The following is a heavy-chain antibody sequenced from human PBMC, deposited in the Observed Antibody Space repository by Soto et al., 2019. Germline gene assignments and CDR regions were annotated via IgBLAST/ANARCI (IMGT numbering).Heavy chain of an antibody. D-gene: IGHD2-15*01. CDR3: ARDGGNDRYYFDY. CDR1: GGSISSYY. J-gene: IGHJ4*02. CDR2: IYYSGST. Sequence: PSETLSLTCTVSGGSISSYYWSWIRQPPGKGLEWIGYIYYSGSTNYNPSLKSRVTISVDRSKNQFSLKLSSVTAADTAVYYCARDGGNDRYYFDYWGQGTLVTVSS. V-gene: IGHV4-59*12.